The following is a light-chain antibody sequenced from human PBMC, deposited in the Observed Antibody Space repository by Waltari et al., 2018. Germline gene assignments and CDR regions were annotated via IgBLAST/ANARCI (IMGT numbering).Light chain of an antibody. CDR1: QSRLHSNGYNY. CDR3: MQALQTPIT. J-gene: IGKJ5*01. V-gene: IGKV2-28*01. Sequence: DIMMTQSPLSRPVTPGEPPSIPCRSNQSRLHSNGYNYLDWYLQKPGQSPQILIYFGSDRAYGVPDRFSGSGSGTDFTLKIRRVEAEDFGVYFCMQALQTPITFGQGTRLEIK. CDR2: FGS.